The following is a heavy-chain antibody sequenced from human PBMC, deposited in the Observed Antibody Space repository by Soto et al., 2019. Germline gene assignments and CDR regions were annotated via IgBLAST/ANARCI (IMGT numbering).Heavy chain of an antibody. D-gene: IGHD3-9*01. V-gene: IGHV3-48*01. CDR1: GFTPSRLS. CDR2: INSAGTII. J-gene: IGHJ3*02. CDR3: ATGTDFGRLVNPNKPLNI. Sequence: PGGSLRLSCAASGFTPSRLSMNWVRQAPGKGLEWISYINSAGTIIYYADSVKGRFTISIDNTKNSLYLQMNSLRPEDTAVYYCATGTDFGRLVNPNKPLNIWGQGKRVTVSS.